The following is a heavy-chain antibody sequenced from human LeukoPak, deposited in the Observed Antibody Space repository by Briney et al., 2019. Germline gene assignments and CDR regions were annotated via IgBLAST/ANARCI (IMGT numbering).Heavy chain of an antibody. J-gene: IGHJ4*02. V-gene: IGHV3-23*01. CDR3: AKDGEMTTVTTWAY. Sequence: GGSLRLSCAASGFTFSIYAMSWVRQAPGKGLEWVSAISGSGGSTYYADSVKGRFTISRDNSKNTLYLQMNSLRAEDTAVYYCAKDGEMTTVTTWAYWGQGTLVTVSS. D-gene: IGHD4-17*01. CDR1: GFTFSIYA. CDR2: ISGSGGST.